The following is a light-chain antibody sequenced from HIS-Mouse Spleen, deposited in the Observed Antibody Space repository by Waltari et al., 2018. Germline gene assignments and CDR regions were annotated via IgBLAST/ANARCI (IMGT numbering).Light chain of an antibody. CDR2: RNN. CDR3: AAWYDSLSGPV. J-gene: IGLJ3*02. Sequence: QSVLTQPPSASGTPGQRVTISCSGSSSNIGSNYAYWYQQLPGTAPKLLIYRNNQRPSGVPDRVSGSKSGTSASLSISGLPSEDEAVYYCAAWYDSLSGPVFGGGTKLTVL. V-gene: IGLV1-47*01. CDR1: SSNIGSNY.